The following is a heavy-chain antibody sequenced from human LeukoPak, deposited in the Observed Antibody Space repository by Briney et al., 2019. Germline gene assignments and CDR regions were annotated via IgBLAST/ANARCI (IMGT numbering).Heavy chain of an antibody. CDR1: GFTFSSYA. CDR2: VSGSSDTT. V-gene: IGHV3-23*01. D-gene: IGHD6-13*01. J-gene: IGHJ6*02. CDR3: ARDEAAARNYYYGMDV. Sequence: GGSLRLSCAASGFTFSSYAMTWVRQAPGKGLEWVSAVSGSSDTTYYADFVKGRFTISRDNSKNTLYLQMSSLRAEDTAVYYCARDEAAARNYYYGMDVWGQGTTVTVSS.